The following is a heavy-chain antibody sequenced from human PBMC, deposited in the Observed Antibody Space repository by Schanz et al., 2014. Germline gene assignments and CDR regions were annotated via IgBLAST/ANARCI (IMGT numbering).Heavy chain of an antibody. CDR3: AKGQLLSYYFDY. Sequence: EVQLEESGGGLVQPGGSLRVSCAATGFTFSDYAMSWVRQAPGKGLEWVSAISDSGGSMFYADSVKGRFTISRDNSRNTLYLQMNSLRAEDTAVYYCAKGQLLSYYFDYWGQGTLVTVSS. CDR2: ISDSGGSM. CDR1: GFTFSDYA. V-gene: IGHV3-23*04. D-gene: IGHD2-21*01. J-gene: IGHJ4*02.